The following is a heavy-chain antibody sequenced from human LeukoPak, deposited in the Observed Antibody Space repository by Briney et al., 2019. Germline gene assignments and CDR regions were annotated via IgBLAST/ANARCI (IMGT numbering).Heavy chain of an antibody. V-gene: IGHV4-59*01. J-gene: IGHJ4*02. CDR3: ARREIRSGSYYN. CDR2: IHYNGGT. D-gene: IGHD1-26*01. Sequence: SETLSVTCTVSDGSLNPYYWSWIRQPPGKGLEWIGFIHYNGGTNYNASLKSRVTISVDTPKNQFSLKLSSVTAADTAVYYCARREIRSGSYYNWGQGTLVTVSS. CDR1: DGSLNPYY.